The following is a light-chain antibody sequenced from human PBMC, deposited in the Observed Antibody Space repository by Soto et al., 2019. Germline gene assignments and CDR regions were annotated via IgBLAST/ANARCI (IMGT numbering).Light chain of an antibody. Sequence: DIVMTQTPLSLSVTPGQPASISCRSSQSLLHSDEKTYFYWYLQRPRQPPRLLIYEVSNRLSGVPDRFSGGGSGTDFTLKISRVETDDVGLYFCMQTKQLPVTFGQGTKVEIK. CDR1: QSLLHSDEKTY. J-gene: IGKJ1*01. V-gene: IGKV2D-29*01. CDR2: EVS. CDR3: MQTKQLPVT.